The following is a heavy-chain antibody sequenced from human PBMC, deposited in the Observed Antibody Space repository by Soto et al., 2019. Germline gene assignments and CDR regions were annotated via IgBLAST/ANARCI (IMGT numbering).Heavy chain of an antibody. CDR1: GGTFTKYT. D-gene: IGHD3-10*01. Sequence: QVKLVQSGAEVKKRGSSVRVSCKASGGTFTKYTFSWVRQAPGQGLEWMGRIITIPDIPHYAQKFQGRITIPADKSTTTAYRELSSLRSEYTGVYYRARDHEAGLPSSRFVLQHWGQGTLVTVSS. J-gene: IGHJ1*01. CDR3: ARDHEAGLPSSRFVLQH. CDR2: IITIPDIP. V-gene: IGHV1-69*02.